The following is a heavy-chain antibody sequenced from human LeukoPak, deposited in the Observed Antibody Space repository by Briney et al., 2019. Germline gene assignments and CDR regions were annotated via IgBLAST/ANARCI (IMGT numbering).Heavy chain of an antibody. CDR3: ARDHLTVGATGSSDI. CDR1: GFTFSIYW. Sequence: GGSLRLSCAASGFTFSIYWMSWARQAPGKGLEWVGNIKQDGGEKNYVDSVRGRFTISRDNAKNSLYLQMNSLRVEDTAVYYCARDHLTVGATGSSDIWGQGTMVTVSS. CDR2: IKQDGGEK. D-gene: IGHD4-23*01. V-gene: IGHV3-7*03. J-gene: IGHJ3*02.